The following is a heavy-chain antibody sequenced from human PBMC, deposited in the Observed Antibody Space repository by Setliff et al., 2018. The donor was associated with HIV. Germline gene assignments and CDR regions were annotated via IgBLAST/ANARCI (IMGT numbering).Heavy chain of an antibody. J-gene: IGHJ4*02. CDR1: GYTFNIYA. D-gene: IGHD3-16*01. V-gene: IGHV7-4-1*02. Sequence: ASVKVSCKASGYTFNIYAINWVRQAPGQGLEWMGWINTKTAYPMYARDFTGHFVFSLDTSLTTAFLQINSLKAGGTAMYYCAKVGDNADGLDYWGQGTMVTV. CDR2: INTKTAYP. CDR3: AKVGDNADGLDY.